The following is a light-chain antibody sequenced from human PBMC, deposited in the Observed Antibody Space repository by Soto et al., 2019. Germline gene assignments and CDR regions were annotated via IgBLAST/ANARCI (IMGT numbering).Light chain of an antibody. CDR1: QSISSSS. CDR2: GAS. V-gene: IGKV3-20*01. J-gene: IGKJ1*01. CDR3: QQYGGSPT. Sequence: EIVLTQSPGTLSLSPGERATLSCRASQSISSSSLAWYQQQPGQAPRLLIYGASRRTTGIPDRFSGSGSGTDFTLTISRLEPEDFAMYYWQQYGGSPTFGQGTKVDIK.